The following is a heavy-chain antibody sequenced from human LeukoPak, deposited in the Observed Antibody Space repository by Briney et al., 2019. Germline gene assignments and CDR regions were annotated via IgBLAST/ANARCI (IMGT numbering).Heavy chain of an antibody. J-gene: IGHJ3*02. V-gene: IGHV3-23*01. D-gene: IGHD3-10*01. CDR3: AKDWYFGYDDFDI. CDR2: ISGSGGST. CDR1: GFTFSSYA. Sequence: PGGSLRLSCAASGFTFSSYAMSWVRQAPGKGLEWVSAISGSGGSTYYADSVKGRFTISRDNSKHTLYLQMNSLRAEDTAIYYCAKDWYFGYDDFDIWGQGTMVTVSS.